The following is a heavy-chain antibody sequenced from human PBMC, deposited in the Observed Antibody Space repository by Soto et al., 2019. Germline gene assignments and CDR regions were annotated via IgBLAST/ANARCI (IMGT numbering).Heavy chain of an antibody. Sequence: QVQVVQSGAEVKKPGASVKVSCKASGYTFTSYYMHWVRQAPGQGPEWMGTINPSGGSTSYAQKFQGRVTMTRDTSTSTVYMEVSSLRSEDTAVYYCARDTGINTFDYLGQGTLVTVSS. D-gene: IGHD1-1*01. J-gene: IGHJ4*02. CDR1: GYTFTSYY. CDR2: INPSGGST. V-gene: IGHV1-46*01. CDR3: ARDTGINTFDY.